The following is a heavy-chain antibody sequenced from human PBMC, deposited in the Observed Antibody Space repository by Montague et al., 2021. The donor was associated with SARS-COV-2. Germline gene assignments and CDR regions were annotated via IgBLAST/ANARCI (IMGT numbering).Heavy chain of an antibody. CDR3: ARSDLSAILLGVCATSGGYFDP. V-gene: IGHV4-39*07. Sequence: SETLSLTCTVSGGSISSSGSYWGWIRQPPGKGLEWIGEIHYSGSTNYNPSLRSRVTISVDTSKNQFSLKLSSVTAADTAVYYCARSDLSAILLGVCATSGGYFDPWGRGTLVTVSS. CDR1: GGSISSSGSY. D-gene: IGHD2-8*02. J-gene: IGHJ2*01. CDR2: IHYSGST.